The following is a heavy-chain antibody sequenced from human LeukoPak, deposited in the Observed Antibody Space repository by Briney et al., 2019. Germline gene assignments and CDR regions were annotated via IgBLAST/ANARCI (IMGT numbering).Heavy chain of an antibody. D-gene: IGHD5-12*01. CDR2: ISGSGGST. J-gene: IGHJ4*02. CDR3: AKDRGNIVATEDY. CDR1: GFTFSSYA. Sequence: PGGSPRLSCAASGFTFSSYAMSWVRQAPGKGLEWVSAISGSGGSTYYADSVKGRFTISRDNSKNTLYLQMNSLRAEDTAVYYCAKDRGNIVATEDYWGQGTLVTVSS. V-gene: IGHV3-23*01.